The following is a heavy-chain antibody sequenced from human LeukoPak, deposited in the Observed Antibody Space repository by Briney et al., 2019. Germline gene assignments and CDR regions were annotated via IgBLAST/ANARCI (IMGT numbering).Heavy chain of an antibody. Sequence: GGSLRLSCTASGFTFGDYAMSWVRQAPGKGLEWVGFIRSKAYGGTTEYAASVKGRFTISRDDSKSIAYLQMNSLKTEDTAVYYCAKGSKGVVFTRDHYMDVWGKGTTVTISS. CDR2: IRSKAYGGTT. J-gene: IGHJ6*03. CDR1: GFTFGDYA. V-gene: IGHV3-49*04. CDR3: AKGSKGVVFTRDHYMDV. D-gene: IGHD3-3*01.